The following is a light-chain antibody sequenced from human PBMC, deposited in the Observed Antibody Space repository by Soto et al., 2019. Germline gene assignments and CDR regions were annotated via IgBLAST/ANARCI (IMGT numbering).Light chain of an antibody. CDR3: QQYNDWPRT. Sequence: EIVMTPSPATLSVSPGERATLSCRASQSVSTKSAWYQQKPGQAPRILIYDASTRATGIPDRFSGSGSGTEFTLTISSLQSEDFAVYYCQQYNDWPRTFGQGTKVDIK. J-gene: IGKJ1*01. CDR1: QSVSTK. V-gene: IGKV3-15*01. CDR2: DAS.